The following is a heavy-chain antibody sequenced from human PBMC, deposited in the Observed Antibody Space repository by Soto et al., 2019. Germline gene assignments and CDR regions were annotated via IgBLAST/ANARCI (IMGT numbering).Heavy chain of an antibody. D-gene: IGHD6-25*01. CDR2: INPSTGVT. Sequence: QVQLVQSGAEVKKPGASVRVSGKASGYTFTDYYMHWVRQAPGQGLEWMGWINPSTGVTTYAPKFQGWVTLTRDASVNIAYMELNNLTSNDTAVYYCARERHMDVWGQGTTVIVSS. CDR3: ARERHMDV. V-gene: IGHV1-2*04. J-gene: IGHJ6*02. CDR1: GYTFTDYY.